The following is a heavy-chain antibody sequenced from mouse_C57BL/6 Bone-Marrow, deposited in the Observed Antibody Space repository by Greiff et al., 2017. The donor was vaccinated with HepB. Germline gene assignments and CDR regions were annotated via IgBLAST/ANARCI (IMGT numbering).Heavy chain of an antibody. D-gene: IGHD1-1*01. CDR3: ARSYYYGSSSYYYAMDY. CDR1: GYSFTGYY. Sequence: EVHLVESGPELVKPGASVKISCKASGYSFTGYYMNWVKQSPEKSLEWIGEINPSTGGTTYNQKFKAKATLTVDKSSSTAYMQLKSLTSEDSAVYYCARSYYYGSSSYYYAMDYWGQGTSVTVSS. CDR2: INPSTGGT. J-gene: IGHJ4*01. V-gene: IGHV1-42*01.